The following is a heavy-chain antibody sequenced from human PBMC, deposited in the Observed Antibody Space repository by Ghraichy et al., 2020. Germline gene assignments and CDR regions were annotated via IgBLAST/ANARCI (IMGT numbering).Heavy chain of an antibody. CDR2: INHSGST. Sequence: SETLSLTCAVYGGSFSGYYWSWIRQPPGKGLEWVGEINHSGSTNYNPSLKSRVTISVDTSKNQFSLKLSSVTAADTAVYYCARGGSRAPPYYYYYGMDVWGRGTTVTVSS. V-gene: IGHV4-34*01. CDR3: ARGGSRAPPYYYYYGMDV. CDR1: GGSFSGYY. D-gene: IGHD3-10*01. J-gene: IGHJ6*02.